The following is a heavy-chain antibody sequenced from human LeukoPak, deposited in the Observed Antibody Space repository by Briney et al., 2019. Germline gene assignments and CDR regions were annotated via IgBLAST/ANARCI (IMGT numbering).Heavy chain of an antibody. D-gene: IGHD6-19*01. J-gene: IGHJ4*02. CDR2: LHTSGST. Sequence: PSETLSLTCTVSGGSISSYYWSWIRQPAGEGLEWIGRLHTSGSTHYNPSLKSRVTMSVDTSKNQFSLKLSSVTAADTAVYYCARRRWQWLAFDYWGQGTLVTVSS. CDR3: ARRRWQWLAFDY. CDR1: GGSISSYY. V-gene: IGHV4-4*07.